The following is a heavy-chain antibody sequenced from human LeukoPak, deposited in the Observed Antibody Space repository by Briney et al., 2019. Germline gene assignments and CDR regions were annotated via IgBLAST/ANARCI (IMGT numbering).Heavy chain of an antibody. J-gene: IGHJ4*02. V-gene: IGHV4-39*02. CDR2: IYYSGST. Sequence: SETLSLTCTVSGGSISSSSYYWGWIRQPPGKGLEWIGSIYYSGSTYYNPSLKSRVTISVDTSKNQFSLKLSSVTAADTAVYYCARDYLGYCTNGVCRNLDYWARGALAPFSS. CDR3: ARDYLGYCTNGVCRNLDY. D-gene: IGHD2-8*01. CDR1: GGSISSSSYY.